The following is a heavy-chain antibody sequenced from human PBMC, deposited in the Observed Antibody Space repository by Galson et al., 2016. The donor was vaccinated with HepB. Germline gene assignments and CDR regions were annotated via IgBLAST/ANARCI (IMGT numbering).Heavy chain of an antibody. V-gene: IGHV3-30*18. Sequence: SLRLSCAASGFIFSNYGMHWVRQAPGKGLEWVAVISYDGSFKYYADAVNGRFTIPRTNSRSTLYLQMNSLRTEDTSVYYCANMKRTSPYCSGTNCFSRLWGPPFDYWGQGTLVTISS. CDR2: ISYDGSFK. CDR1: GFIFSNYG. CDR3: ANMKRTSPYCSGTNCFSRLWGPPFDY. D-gene: IGHD2-2*01. J-gene: IGHJ4*02.